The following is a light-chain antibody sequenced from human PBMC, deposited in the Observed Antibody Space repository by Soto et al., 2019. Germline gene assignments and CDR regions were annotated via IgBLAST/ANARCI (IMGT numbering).Light chain of an antibody. CDR1: SSNIGNNY. V-gene: IGLV1-51*01. CDR2: DNN. Sequence: QSALTQPPSVSAAPGQKVTISCSGSSSNIGNNYVSWYQQLPGTAPKLLIYDNNKRPSGIPDRFSGSKSGTSATLGITGLQTGDEADYYCGTWDSSLSAFVFGGGTKLT. CDR3: GTWDSSLSAFV. J-gene: IGLJ2*01.